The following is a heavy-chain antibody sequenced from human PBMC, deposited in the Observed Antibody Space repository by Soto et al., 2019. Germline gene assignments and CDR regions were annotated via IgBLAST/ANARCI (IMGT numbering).Heavy chain of an antibody. CDR2: IYHSGST. Sequence: SETLSLTCAVSGGSSSSGGDSWSWIRQPPGKGLEWIGYIYHSGSTYYNPSLKSRVTISIDTSNNQFSLKLTSVTAADTAVYYCARSVDPWGQGTLVTVSS. CDR1: GGSSSSGGDS. J-gene: IGHJ5*02. CDR3: ARSVDP. V-gene: IGHV4-30-2*01.